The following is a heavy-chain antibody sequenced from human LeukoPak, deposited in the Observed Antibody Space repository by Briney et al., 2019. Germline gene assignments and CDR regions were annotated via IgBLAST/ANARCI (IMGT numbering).Heavy chain of an antibody. Sequence: GESLKISCKGSGYIFTSYWIGWVRQMPGKGLEWMGIIYPGDSDTRYGPSFQGQVTISAYKSISTAYLQWSSLKASDTAMYYCARVAELYPRSAFDIWGQGTMVTVSS. J-gene: IGHJ3*02. CDR2: IYPGDSDT. CDR1: GYIFTSYW. CDR3: ARVAELYPRSAFDI. D-gene: IGHD2-15*01. V-gene: IGHV5-51*01.